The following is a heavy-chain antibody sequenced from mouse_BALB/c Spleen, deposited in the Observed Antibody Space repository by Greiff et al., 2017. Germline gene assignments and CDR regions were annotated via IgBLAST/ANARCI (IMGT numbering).Heavy chain of an antibody. J-gene: IGHJ4*01. CDR3: ARSTTVVANYAMDY. Sequence: VQLQESGAELAKPGASVKMSCKASGYTFTSYWMHWVKQRPGQGLEWIGYINPSTGYTEYNQKFKDKATLTADKSSSTAYMQLSSLTSEDSAVYYCARSTTVVANYAMDYWGQGTSVTVSS. CDR1: GYTFTSYW. V-gene: IGHV1-7*01. CDR2: INPSTGYT. D-gene: IGHD1-1*01.